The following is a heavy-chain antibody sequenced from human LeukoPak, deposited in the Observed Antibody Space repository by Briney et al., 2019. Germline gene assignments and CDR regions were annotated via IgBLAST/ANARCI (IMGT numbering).Heavy chain of an antibody. D-gene: IGHD3-3*01. Sequence: ASVKVSCKASGYTFTSYYMHWVRQAPGQGLEWMGIINPSGGSTSYAQKFQGRVTMTRDTSTSTVYMELSSLRSEDTAVYYCARDFFVFWRDWDASANWFDPWGQGTLVTVSS. CDR3: ARDFFVFWRDWDASANWFDP. J-gene: IGHJ5*02. CDR1: GYTFTSYY. CDR2: INPSGGST. V-gene: IGHV1-46*01.